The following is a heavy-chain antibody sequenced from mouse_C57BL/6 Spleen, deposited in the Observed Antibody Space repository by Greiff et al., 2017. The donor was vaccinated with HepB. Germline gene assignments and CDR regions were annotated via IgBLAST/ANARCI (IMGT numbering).Heavy chain of an antibody. Sequence: DVHLVESGGGLVKPGGSLKLSCAASGFTFSDYGMHWVRQAPEKGLEWVAYISSGSSTIYYADTVKGRFTISRDNAKNTLFLQMTSLRSEDTAMYYCARGLRRDGGLDYWGQGTTLTVSS. V-gene: IGHV5-17*01. D-gene: IGHD2-4*01. CDR1: GFTFSDYG. CDR3: ARGLRRDGGLDY. J-gene: IGHJ2*01. CDR2: ISSGSSTI.